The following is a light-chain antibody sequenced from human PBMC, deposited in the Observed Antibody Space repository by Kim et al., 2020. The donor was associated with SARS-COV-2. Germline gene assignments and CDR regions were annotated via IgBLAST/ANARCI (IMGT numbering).Light chain of an antibody. CDR3: QQYGISPFT. CDR2: GAS. Sequence: EIVLTQSPGTLSLSPGERATLSCRASQSVSSSYLAWYQDKPGQPPRLVIYGASFRATGIPDRFSGSGSGTDFTLTISRLEPEDFAVYYCQQYGISPFTFGPGTKVDIK. J-gene: IGKJ3*01. V-gene: IGKV3-20*01. CDR1: QSVSSSY.